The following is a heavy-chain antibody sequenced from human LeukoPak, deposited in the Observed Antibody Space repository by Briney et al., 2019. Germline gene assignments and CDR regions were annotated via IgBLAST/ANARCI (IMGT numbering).Heavy chain of an antibody. Sequence: GGSLRLSCTASGFTFSTYSINWVRQATGKGLEWVSSISSSGSYIYYEDSVKGRFTISRDNAKNSLYLQMNSLRAEDTAVYYCARGGSNYQIDSGLDYWGRGTLVTVSS. V-gene: IGHV3-21*01. J-gene: IGHJ4*02. D-gene: IGHD4-11*01. CDR1: GFTFSTYS. CDR3: ARGGSNYQIDSGLDY. CDR2: ISSSGSYI.